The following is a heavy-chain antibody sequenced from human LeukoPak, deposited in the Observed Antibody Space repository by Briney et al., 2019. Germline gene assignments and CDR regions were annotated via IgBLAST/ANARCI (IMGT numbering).Heavy chain of an antibody. D-gene: IGHD2-15*01. CDR3: ARVTLSEIVVFDI. J-gene: IGHJ3*02. CDR1: GYIFTSYG. Sequence: ASVKVSCKASGYIFTSYGISWVRQAPGQGLEWMGWISAYNGSTNYAQKLQGRVTMTTETSTSTAYMELRSLRSDDTAVYYCARVTLSEIVVFDIWGQGTMVTVSS. CDR2: ISAYNGST. V-gene: IGHV1-18*01.